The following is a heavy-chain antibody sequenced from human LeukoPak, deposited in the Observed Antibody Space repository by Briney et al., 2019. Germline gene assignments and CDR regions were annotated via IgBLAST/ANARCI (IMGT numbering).Heavy chain of an antibody. CDR1: GGSISSSNW. V-gene: IGHV4-4*02. J-gene: IGHJ3*02. D-gene: IGHD3-9*01. CDR3: ARAYYDILTGLDAFDI. CDR2: IYHSGST. Sequence: SETLSLTCAVSGGSISSSNWWSWVRQPPGKGLEWIGEIYHSGSTNYNPSLKSRVTISVDKSKNQFSLKLSSVTAADTAVYYCARAYYDILTGLDAFDIWGQGTMATVSS.